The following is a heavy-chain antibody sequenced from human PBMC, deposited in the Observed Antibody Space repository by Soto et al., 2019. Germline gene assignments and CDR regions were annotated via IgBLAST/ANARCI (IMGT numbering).Heavy chain of an antibody. CDR1: GGSISSYY. J-gene: IGHJ4*02. Sequence: SETLSLTCTVSGGSISSYYWSWIRQPPGKGLEWIGYIYYSGSTNYNPSLKSRVTISVDTSKNQFSLKLSSVTAADTAVYYCARHRPTTVTFDDWGQGTLVTVSS. V-gene: IGHV4-59*08. CDR3: ARHRPTTVTFDD. D-gene: IGHD4-17*01. CDR2: IYYSGST.